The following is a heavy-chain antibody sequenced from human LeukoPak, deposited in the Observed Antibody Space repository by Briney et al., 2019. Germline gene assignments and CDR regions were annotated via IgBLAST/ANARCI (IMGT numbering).Heavy chain of an antibody. J-gene: IGHJ4*02. CDR3: ARDTAMVNYFYY. D-gene: IGHD5-18*01. V-gene: IGHV3-66*01. Sequence: GGSLRLSCAASGFTVSSNYMSWVRQAPGKGLEWVSVIYSGGSTYYADSVKGRFTISRDNSKNTLYLQMNSLRAEDTAVYYCARDTAMVNYFYYWGQGTLVTVSS. CDR2: IYSGGST. CDR1: GFTVSSNY.